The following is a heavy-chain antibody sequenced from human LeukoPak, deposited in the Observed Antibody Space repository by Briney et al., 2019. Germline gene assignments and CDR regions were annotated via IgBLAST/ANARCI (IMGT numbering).Heavy chain of an antibody. Sequence: ASVTVSCKASGYTFTSYGISWVRQAPGQGLEWMGWISAYNGNTNYAQKLQVRVTMTTDTSTSTAYMELRSLRSDDTAVYYCARDIFYYDSSGVTKEFDYWGQGTLVTVSS. J-gene: IGHJ4*02. CDR3: ARDIFYYDSSGVTKEFDY. CDR2: ISAYNGNT. V-gene: IGHV1-18*01. D-gene: IGHD3-22*01. CDR1: GYTFTSYG.